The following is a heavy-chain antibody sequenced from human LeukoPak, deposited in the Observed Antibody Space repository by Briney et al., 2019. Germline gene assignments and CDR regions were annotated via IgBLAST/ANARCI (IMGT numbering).Heavy chain of an antibody. V-gene: IGHV1-2*04. D-gene: IGHD2-21*02. CDR2: INPNSGGT. CDR1: GYTFTGYY. J-gene: IGHJ5*02. Sequence: ASVKVSCKASGYTFTGYYMHWVRQAPGQGLEWMGWINPNSGGTNYAQKFQGWVTMTRDTSISTAYMELSRLRSDDTAVYYCARAGSYYVVTANNWFDPWGKGTLVTVSS. CDR3: ARAGSYYVVTANNWFDP.